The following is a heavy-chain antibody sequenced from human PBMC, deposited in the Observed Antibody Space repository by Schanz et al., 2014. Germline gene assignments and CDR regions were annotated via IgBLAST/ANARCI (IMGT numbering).Heavy chain of an antibody. CDR3: ARGYGDSPTDF. CDR1: GYTFVSYS. Sequence: QVQLVQSWAEVKKPGASVKVSCKASGYTFVSYSMHWVRQAPGQGLEWMGMINPSGGSTTYAQKFQGRVTITADRSTSTAYMELSSLRSEDTAVYYCARGYGDSPTDFWGQGTLVTVSS. D-gene: IGHD4-17*01. V-gene: IGHV1-46*01. CDR2: INPSGGST. J-gene: IGHJ4*02.